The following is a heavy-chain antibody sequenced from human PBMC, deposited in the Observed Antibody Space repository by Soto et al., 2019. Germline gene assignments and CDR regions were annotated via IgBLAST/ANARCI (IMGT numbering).Heavy chain of an antibody. J-gene: IGHJ6*03. Sequence: QAQLLQSGGELKKSGASVKVSCKASGYTFNTYGISWVRQAPGQGLEWMAWISIHNGNTNFAQKFQGSVTLTTYTSTSTANMELRSLRSDDTAVYYCARMTTVDNSHYYMDVWGKGTTVTVSS. V-gene: IGHV1-18*04. CDR3: ARMTTVDNSHYYMDV. CDR2: ISIHNGNT. D-gene: IGHD4-4*01. CDR1: GYTFNTYG.